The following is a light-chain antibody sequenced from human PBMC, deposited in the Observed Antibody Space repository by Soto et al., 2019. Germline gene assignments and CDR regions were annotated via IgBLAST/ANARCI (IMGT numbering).Light chain of an antibody. CDR1: NIGRKN. V-gene: IGLV3-9*01. Sequence: SYELTQPLSVSVALGQTARITSGGNNIGRKNVHWYQQKPGQAPVLVIYRDSNRPSGIPERFSGSNTGNTATLTISRAQAGDEADYYCQVWDSSTGVFGAGTKVTVL. J-gene: IGLJ1*01. CDR2: RDS. CDR3: QVWDSSTGV.